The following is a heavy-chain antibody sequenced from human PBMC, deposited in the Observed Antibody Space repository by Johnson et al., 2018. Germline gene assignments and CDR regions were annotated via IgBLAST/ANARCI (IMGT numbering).Heavy chain of an antibody. V-gene: IGHV3-48*02. CDR2: ISGSSSTI. CDR3: ARDITEVRGLEGYYYGMDV. J-gene: IGHJ6*02. Sequence: VQLVQSGGGLVQPGGSLRLSCAASGFTFSRYSMNWVRQAPGKGLEWISYISGSSSTIYYADSVKGRFTISRDNAKNSLYLQMSSLGDEDTAVYYCARDITEVRGLEGYYYGMDVWGQGTTVTVSS. D-gene: IGHD3-10*01. CDR1: GFTFSRYS.